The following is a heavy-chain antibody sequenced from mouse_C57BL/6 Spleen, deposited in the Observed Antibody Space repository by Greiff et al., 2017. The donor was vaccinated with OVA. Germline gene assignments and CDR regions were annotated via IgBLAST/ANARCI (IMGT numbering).Heavy chain of an antibody. Sequence: QVQLQQSGAELVKPGASVKLSCKASGYTFTSYWMHWVKQRPGQGLEWIGMIHPNSGSTNYNEKFKSKATLTVDKSSSTAYMQLSSLTSEDSAVYYCVSDGYYDYFDYWGQGTTLTVSS. J-gene: IGHJ2*01. D-gene: IGHD2-3*01. CDR1: GYTFTSYW. CDR3: VSDGYYDYFDY. V-gene: IGHV1-64*01. CDR2: IHPNSGST.